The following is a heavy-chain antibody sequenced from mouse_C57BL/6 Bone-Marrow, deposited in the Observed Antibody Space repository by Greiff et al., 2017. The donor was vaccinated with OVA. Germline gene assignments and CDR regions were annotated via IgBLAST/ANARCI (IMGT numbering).Heavy chain of an antibody. CDR2: IDPNSGGT. Sequence: VQLQQPGAELVKPGASVKLSCKASGYTFTSYWMHWVKQRPGRGLEWIGRIDPNSGGTKYNEKFKSKATLTVDKPSSTAYMQLSSLTSEDSAVYYCARGSFYYGSSAFDDWGQGTTLTVSS. CDR3: ARGSFYYGSSAFDD. CDR1: GYTFTSYW. V-gene: IGHV1-72*01. D-gene: IGHD1-1*01. J-gene: IGHJ2*01.